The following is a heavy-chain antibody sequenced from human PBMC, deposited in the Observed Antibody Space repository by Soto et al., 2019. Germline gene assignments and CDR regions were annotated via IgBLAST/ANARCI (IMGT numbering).Heavy chain of an antibody. D-gene: IGHD4-4*01. J-gene: IGHJ6*02. CDR2: ISYDGSNK. V-gene: IGHV3-30*03. CDR3: ARVSNGMDV. Sequence: PVGSLRLSCAASGFTFSSYGVHWVRQAPGKGLEWVAVISYDGSNKYYADSVKGRFTISRDNAKNSLYLQMNSLRAEDTAVYYCARVSNGMDVWGQGTTVTVSS. CDR1: GFTFSSYG.